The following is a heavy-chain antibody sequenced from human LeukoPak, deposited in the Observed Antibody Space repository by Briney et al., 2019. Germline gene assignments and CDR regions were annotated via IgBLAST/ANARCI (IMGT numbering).Heavy chain of an antibody. J-gene: IGHJ5*02. D-gene: IGHD6-13*01. CDR3: ARDLRGRYSSSWYGNWFDP. CDR1: GFTFSSYW. Sequence: GGSLRLSCAASGFTFSSYWMSWVRQAPGKGLEWVANIKQDGSEKYYVDSVKGRFTISRDNSKNTLYLQMNSLRAEDTAVYYCARDLRGRYSSSWYGNWFDPWGQGTLVTVSS. CDR2: IKQDGSEK. V-gene: IGHV3-7*01.